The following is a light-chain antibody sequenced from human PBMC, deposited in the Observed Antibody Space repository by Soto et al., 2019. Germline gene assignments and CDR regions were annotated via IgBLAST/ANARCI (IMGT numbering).Light chain of an antibody. J-gene: IGKJ1*01. CDR3: HQYKNWPWT. Sequence: ELVLIQSPATLSLSPGEIATLSCRASQSVGSYLAWYQHKPGQAPRLLIHGASTGAIGVPDRFSGSGSGTEFTLTISTRQSEDAAIYYCHQYKNWPWTFGQGTKVDI. CDR2: GAS. CDR1: QSVGSY. V-gene: IGKV3-15*01.